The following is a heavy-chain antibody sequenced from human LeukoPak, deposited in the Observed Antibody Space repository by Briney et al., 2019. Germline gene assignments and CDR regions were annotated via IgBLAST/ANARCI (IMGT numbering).Heavy chain of an antibody. CDR3: ATKSGSSWYLGWFDP. Sequence: ASVKVSCKASGYTFTSYYMHWVRQAPGKGLEWMGGFDPEDGETIYAQKFQGRVTMTEDTSTDTAYMELSSLRSEDTAVYYCATKSGSSWYLGWFDPWGQGTLVTVSS. J-gene: IGHJ5*02. V-gene: IGHV1-24*01. D-gene: IGHD6-13*01. CDR1: GYTFTSYY. CDR2: FDPEDGET.